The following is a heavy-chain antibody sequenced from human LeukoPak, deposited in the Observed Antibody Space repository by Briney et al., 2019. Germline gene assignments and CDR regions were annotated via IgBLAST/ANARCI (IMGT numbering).Heavy chain of an antibody. CDR3: AKESHRYCSSTSCPRGVDY. J-gene: IGHJ4*02. D-gene: IGHD2-2*01. V-gene: IGHV3-30*18. Sequence: GGSLRLSCAASGFTFSDYYMSWIRQAPGKGLEWVAVISYDGSNKYYADSVKGRFTISRDNSKNTLYLQMNSLRAEDTAVYYCAKESHRYCSSTSCPRGVDYWGQGTLVTVSS. CDR2: ISYDGSNK. CDR1: GFTFSDYY.